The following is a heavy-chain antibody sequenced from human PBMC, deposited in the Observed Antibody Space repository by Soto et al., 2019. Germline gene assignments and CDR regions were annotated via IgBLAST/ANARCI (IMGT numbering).Heavy chain of an antibody. D-gene: IGHD3-9*01. V-gene: IGHV4-31*03. J-gene: IGHJ5*02. CDR1: VRSISSGGYY. CDR2: IYYSGST. CDR3: ARAGYDILTGYNWFDP. Sequence: SQILSRTCPVSVRSISSGGYYWSWILQHPGKGLEWIGYIYYSGSTYYNPSLKSRVTISVDTSKNQFSLKLSSVTAADTAVYYCARAGYDILTGYNWFDPWGQGTLVTVSS.